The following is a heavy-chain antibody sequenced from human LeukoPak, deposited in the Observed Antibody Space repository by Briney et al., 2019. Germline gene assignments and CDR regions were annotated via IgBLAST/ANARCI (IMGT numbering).Heavy chain of an antibody. Sequence: SETLSLTCAVYGGSFSGYYWSWIRQPPGKGLEWLGEINHSGSTNYNPSLKSRVTISVDTSKNQFSLKLSSVTAADTAVYYCARGVAGYDFWSGYYTGLPALDYWGQGTLVTVSS. J-gene: IGHJ4*02. CDR2: INHSGST. D-gene: IGHD3-3*01. CDR3: ARGVAGYDFWSGYYTGLPALDY. CDR1: GGSFSGYY. V-gene: IGHV4-34*01.